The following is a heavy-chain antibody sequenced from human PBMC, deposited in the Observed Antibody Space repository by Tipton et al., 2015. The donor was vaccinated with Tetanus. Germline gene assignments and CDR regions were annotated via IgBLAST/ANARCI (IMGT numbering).Heavy chain of an antibody. CDR2: VNQSGST. CDR1: DGSFNAYY. CDR3: ARGRTMSGVVAPFDL. V-gene: IGHV4-34*01. D-gene: IGHD3-3*01. Sequence: TLSLTCGVSDGSFNAYYWSWIRQTPGKGPEWIGEVNQSGSTKYNPSFNSRAAISVDTSKSQFSLRVRSVTAADTAVYYCARGRTMSGVVAPFDLWGQGTQVTVSS. J-gene: IGHJ4*02.